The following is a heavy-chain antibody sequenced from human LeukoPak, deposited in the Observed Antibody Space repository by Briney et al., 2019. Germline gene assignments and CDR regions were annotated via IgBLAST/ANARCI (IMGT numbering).Heavy chain of an antibody. Sequence: ASVKVSCKASGYTFTSYGISWVRQAPGQGLEWMGWIGAYNGNTNYAQKLQGRVTMTTDTSTSKAYMELRSLRSDDTAVYYCARDYVAGRPYYYYYYMDVWGKGTTVTVSS. CDR2: IGAYNGNT. D-gene: IGHD6-19*01. CDR1: GYTFTSYG. V-gene: IGHV1-18*01. J-gene: IGHJ6*03. CDR3: ARDYVAGRPYYYYYYMDV.